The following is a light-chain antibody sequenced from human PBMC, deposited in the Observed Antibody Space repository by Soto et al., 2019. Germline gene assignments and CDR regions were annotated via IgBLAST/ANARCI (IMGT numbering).Light chain of an antibody. CDR2: EIS. V-gene: IGKV2-24*01. CDR3: MQATRFPWT. CDR1: QSLVYDDGNTY. Sequence: DIVMTQTPLSSPVTLGQPASISCRSNQSLVYDDGNTYLSWLQQKPGQPPRLLIYEISNRFFGVTDRFSGSGAGTDFTLKISRVEAEDVGVYYFMQATRFPWTFGQGTKVEIK. J-gene: IGKJ1*01.